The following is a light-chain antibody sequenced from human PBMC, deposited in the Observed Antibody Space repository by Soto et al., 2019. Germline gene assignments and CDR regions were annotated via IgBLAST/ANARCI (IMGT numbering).Light chain of an antibody. CDR2: EVT. J-gene: IGLJ1*01. CDR3: SSFTSRFTFV. CDR1: RSDVGASNY. V-gene: IGLV2-14*01. Sequence: QSALTQPASVSGSPGQSIAISCTGTRSDVGASNYVSWYQQHPGKAPKLMISEVTNRPSGVSDRFSGSKSGNTASLPISGLQAEDDADYYCSSFTSRFTFVFGTGTKVTVL.